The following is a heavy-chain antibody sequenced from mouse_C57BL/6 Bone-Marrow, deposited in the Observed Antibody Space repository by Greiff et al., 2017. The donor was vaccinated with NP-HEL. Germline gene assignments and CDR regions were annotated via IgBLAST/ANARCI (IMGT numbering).Heavy chain of an antibody. CDR2: IDPSDSYT. V-gene: IGHV1-59*01. CDR1: GYTFTSYW. J-gene: IGHJ1*03. Sequence: QVQLQQPGAELVRPGPSVKLSCKASGYTFTSYWMHWVKQRPGQGLEWIGVIDPSDSYTNYNQKFKGKATLTVDTSSSTAYMQLSSLTSEDSAVYYCASGELDWYFDVWGTGTTVTVSS. D-gene: IGHD2-13*01. CDR3: ASGELDWYFDV.